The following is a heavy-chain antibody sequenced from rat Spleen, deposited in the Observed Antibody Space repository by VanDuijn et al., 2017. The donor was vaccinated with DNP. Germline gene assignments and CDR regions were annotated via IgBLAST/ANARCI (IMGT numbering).Heavy chain of an antibody. Sequence: EVQLVESGGGLVQPGRSLKLSCVASGFTFNNYWMTWIRQALGKGLEWVASITNIGGSTYYRDSVKVRFTISRVIAKSTLYRQMYSLRSEDTATYYCTSNPHIRTAAPFDYWGQGVMVTFSS. V-gene: IGHV5-31*01. CDR2: ITNIGGST. J-gene: IGHJ2*01. CDR3: TSNPHIRTAAPFDY. CDR1: GFTFNNYW. D-gene: IGHD3-8*01.